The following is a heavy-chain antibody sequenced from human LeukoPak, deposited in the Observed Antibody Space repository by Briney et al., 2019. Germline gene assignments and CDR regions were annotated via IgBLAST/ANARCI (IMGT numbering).Heavy chain of an antibody. Sequence: GGSLRLSCAASGFTFSSYSMNWVRQAPGRGLEWVSSISSSSSYIYYADSVKGRFTISRDNAKNSLYLQMNSLRAEDTAVYYCARDRMYCSSTSCTFFDYWGQGTLVTVSS. CDR1: GFTFSSYS. J-gene: IGHJ4*02. V-gene: IGHV3-21*01. CDR3: ARDRMYCSSTSCTFFDY. D-gene: IGHD2-2*01. CDR2: ISSSSSYI.